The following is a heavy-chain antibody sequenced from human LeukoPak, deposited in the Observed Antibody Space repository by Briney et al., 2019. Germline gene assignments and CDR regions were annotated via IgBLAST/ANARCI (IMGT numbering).Heavy chain of an antibody. V-gene: IGHV1-46*03. CDR2: INPCDGST. Sequence: ASVKVSCKTSGYTFTNDYIHWVRQAPGQGLEWMGMINPCDGSTTYAQKFQGRLTMTRDTSTSTLSMELSSLRSGETAVFYCTRVAQLVFDHWGQGTLVTVSS. CDR1: GYTFTNDY. CDR3: TRVAQLVFDH. J-gene: IGHJ4*02. D-gene: IGHD6-6*01.